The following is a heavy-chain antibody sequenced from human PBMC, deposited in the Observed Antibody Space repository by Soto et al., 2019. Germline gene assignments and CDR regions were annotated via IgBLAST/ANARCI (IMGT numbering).Heavy chain of an antibody. CDR1: GASISGFY. CDR2: IYATGTT. V-gene: IGHV4-4*07. Sequence: SETLSLTCTVSGASISGFYWSWIRKSAGKGLEWIGRIYATGTTGYNPSLKSRVIMSVDTSKKQFSLKLRSVTAADTAVYYCVRDGTKTLRDWFDPWGQGISVTVSS. CDR3: VRDGTKTLRDWFDP. J-gene: IGHJ5*02. D-gene: IGHD1-1*01.